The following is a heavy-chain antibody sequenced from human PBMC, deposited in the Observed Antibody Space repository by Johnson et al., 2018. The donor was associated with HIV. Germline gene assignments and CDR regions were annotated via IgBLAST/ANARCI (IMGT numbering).Heavy chain of an antibody. D-gene: IGHD6-19*01. Sequence: VQLVESGGGLVQHGGSLRLSCAASGFTVSSNYMSWVRQAPGKGLEWVANINQDGSEKYYVDSVKGRFTISRDNAKNSLYLQMNSLRAEDTAVYYCARVRYSSGWPIYAFDIWGQGTVVIVSS. V-gene: IGHV3-7*01. CDR3: ARVRYSSGWPIYAFDI. CDR2: INQDGSEK. CDR1: GFTVSSNY. J-gene: IGHJ3*02.